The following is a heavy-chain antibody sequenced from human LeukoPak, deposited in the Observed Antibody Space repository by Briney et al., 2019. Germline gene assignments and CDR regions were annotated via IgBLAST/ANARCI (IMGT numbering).Heavy chain of an antibody. CDR1: GFTFSSYG. CDR2: IWYDGSNK. Sequence: PGGSLRLSCAASGFTFSSYGMHWVRQAPGKGLEWVAFIWYDGSNKYYADSVKGRFTISRDNSKNTLYLQMNSLRAEDTAVYYCAKDRCSSTSCYMGAFDIWGQGTMVTVSS. V-gene: IGHV3-30*02. J-gene: IGHJ3*02. CDR3: AKDRCSSTSCYMGAFDI. D-gene: IGHD2-2*02.